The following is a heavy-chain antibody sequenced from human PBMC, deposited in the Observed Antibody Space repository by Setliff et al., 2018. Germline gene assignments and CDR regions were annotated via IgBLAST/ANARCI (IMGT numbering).Heavy chain of an antibody. CDR2: INHSGST. Sequence: SETLSLTCAVYGGSFSGYYWSWIRQPPGKGLEWIGEINHSGSTNYNPSLKSRVTISVDTSKNQFSLKLSSVTAADTAVYYCARGYGYSSGRYRVYFDYWGQGTPVTVSS. D-gene: IGHD6-19*01. V-gene: IGHV4-34*01. CDR3: ARGYGYSSGRYRVYFDY. CDR1: GGSFSGYY. J-gene: IGHJ4*02.